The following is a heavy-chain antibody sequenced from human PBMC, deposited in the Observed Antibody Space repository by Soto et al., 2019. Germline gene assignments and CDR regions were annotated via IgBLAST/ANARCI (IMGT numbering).Heavy chain of an antibody. J-gene: IGHJ6*02. D-gene: IGHD2-21*02. CDR2: ISYDGSNK. Sequence: PGGSLRLSCAASGFTFSSYAMHWVRQAPGKGLEWVAVISYDGSNKYYADSVKGRFTISRDNSKNTLYLQMNSLRAEDTAVYYCARSSCGGDCSYYYYYGMDVWGQGTTVTVSS. CDR3: ARSSCGGDCSYYYYYGMDV. V-gene: IGHV3-30-3*01. CDR1: GFTFSSYA.